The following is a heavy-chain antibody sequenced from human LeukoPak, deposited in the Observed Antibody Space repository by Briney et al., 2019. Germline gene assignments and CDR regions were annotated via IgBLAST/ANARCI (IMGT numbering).Heavy chain of an antibody. CDR1: GFTFSSYA. D-gene: IGHD3-10*01. Sequence: PGGSLRLSCAASGFTFSSYAMSWVRQAPGKGLEWVSAISGSGGSTYYADSAKGRFTISRDNSKNTLYLQMNSLRAEDTAVYYCAKEDYAITMVRGVIITPPNIWGQGTMVTVSS. V-gene: IGHV3-23*01. CDR2: ISGSGGST. CDR3: AKEDYAITMVRGVIITPPNI. J-gene: IGHJ3*02.